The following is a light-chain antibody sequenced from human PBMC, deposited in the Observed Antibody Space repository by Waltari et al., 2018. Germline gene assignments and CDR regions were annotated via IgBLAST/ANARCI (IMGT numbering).Light chain of an antibody. V-gene: IGKV1-39*01. CDR1: PHVSKD. CDR2: AAS. J-gene: IGKJ1*01. Sequence: DIQMTPSPASLSASVGDRLTLTFRASPHVSKDLNWYQQIPGRPPKLLIYAASNLQSGVPSRFSGSGSGTNFTLTITSLQREDFATYYCQQSYSTPPAWTFGPGTRVELK. CDR3: QQSYSTPPAWT.